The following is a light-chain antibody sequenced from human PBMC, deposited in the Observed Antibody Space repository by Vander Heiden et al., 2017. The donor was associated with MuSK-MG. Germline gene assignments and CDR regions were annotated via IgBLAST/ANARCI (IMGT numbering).Light chain of an antibody. CDR2: DAS. Sequence: EIVLTQSPATLSLSPGERATLSCRASQSVSSYLAWYQQKPGHAPRLLIYDASNRATGIPARFSGSGSGTDFTLTISSREPEDFAVYYCQHRSNWPPLTFGGGTKVEIK. CDR1: QSVSSY. V-gene: IGKV3-11*01. CDR3: QHRSNWPPLT. J-gene: IGKJ4*01.